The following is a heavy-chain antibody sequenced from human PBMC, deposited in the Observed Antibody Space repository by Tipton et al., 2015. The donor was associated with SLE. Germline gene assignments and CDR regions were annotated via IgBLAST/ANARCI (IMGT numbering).Heavy chain of an antibody. J-gene: IGHJ4*02. CDR3: ARDKEESIAAAGDFDY. V-gene: IGHV3-30*03. Sequence: SLRLSCAASGFTFSSYGMHWVRQAPGKGLEWVAVISYDGSNKYYADSVKGRFTISRDNSKNTLYLQMNSLRAEDTAVYYCARDKEESIAAAGDFDYWGQGTLVTVSS. D-gene: IGHD6-13*01. CDR1: GFTFSSYG. CDR2: ISYDGSNK.